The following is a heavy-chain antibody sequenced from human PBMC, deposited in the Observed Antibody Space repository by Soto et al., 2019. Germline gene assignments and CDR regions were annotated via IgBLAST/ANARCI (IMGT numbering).Heavy chain of an antibody. V-gene: IGHV1-69*13. Sequence: GASVKVSCKASGGTFSSYAISWVRQAPGQGLEWMGGTIPIFGTANYAQKFQGRVTITADESTSTAYMELSSLRSEDTAVYYCARWAVREEPEGRSDFWSGYYDAYYYGMDVWGQGTTVTVSS. CDR2: TIPIFGTA. D-gene: IGHD3-3*01. J-gene: IGHJ6*02. CDR1: GGTFSSYA. CDR3: ARWAVREEPEGRSDFWSGYYDAYYYGMDV.